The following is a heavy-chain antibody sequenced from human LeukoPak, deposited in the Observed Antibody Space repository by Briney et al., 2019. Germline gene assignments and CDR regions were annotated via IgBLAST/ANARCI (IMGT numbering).Heavy chain of an antibody. CDR3: ARGGAVLVIGAELRDYSFAH. Sequence: SETLSLTRAVYGESFTNFHWNFIRQPPGKGREWIGEIDHTGSANYKPSLKGRGVMSADASKDQFSLRPESVSAADTAIYYCARGGAVLVIGAELRDYSFAHWGHGTLVTVSS. CDR2: IDHTGSA. J-gene: IGHJ4*01. D-gene: IGHD2-21*01. CDR1: GESFTNFH. V-gene: IGHV4-34*01.